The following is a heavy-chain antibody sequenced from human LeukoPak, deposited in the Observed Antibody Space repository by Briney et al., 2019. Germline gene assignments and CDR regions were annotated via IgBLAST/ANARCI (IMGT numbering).Heavy chain of an antibody. CDR3: AKDLPGDPDDQYYGMDV. V-gene: IGHV3-23*01. CDR1: GFTVSSYY. CDR2: ISGSGGRT. J-gene: IGHJ6*02. Sequence: GGSLRLSCTVSGFTVSSYYMSWVRQAPGKGLECVSAISGSGGRTYYAASVKGRFTISRDNSKNTLHLQLNSLRAEDTALYYCAKDLPGDPDDQYYGMDVWGQGTTVTVSS. D-gene: IGHD4-17*01.